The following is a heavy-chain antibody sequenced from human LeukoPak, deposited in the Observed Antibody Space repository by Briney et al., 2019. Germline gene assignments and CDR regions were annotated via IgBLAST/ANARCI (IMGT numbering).Heavy chain of an antibody. CDR1: GFSFSSYG. CDR3: ARILDSAWGELGY. CDR2: IRSDGSNK. J-gene: IGHJ4*02. Sequence: PGGSLRLSCAGSGFSFSSYGMHWVRQAPGKGLEWMAFIRSDGSNKYYADSVKGRFTISRDNSKNTLYLQMNSLRDTAVYYCARILDSAWGELGYWGQGTLVTVSS. D-gene: IGHD6-19*01. V-gene: IGHV3-30*02.